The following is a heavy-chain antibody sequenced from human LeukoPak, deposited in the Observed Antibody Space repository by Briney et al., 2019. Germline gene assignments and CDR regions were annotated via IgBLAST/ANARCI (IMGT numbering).Heavy chain of an antibody. CDR2: IYYSGST. V-gene: IGHV4-59*01. J-gene: IGHJ3*02. CDR3: ARGGLVDTAMVTANGAFDI. D-gene: IGHD5-18*01. Sequence: SETLSLTCTVSGGSISSYYWSWIRQPPGKGLEWIGYIYYSGSTNYNPSLKSRVTISVDTSKNQFSLKLSSVTAADTVVYYCARGGLVDTAMVTANGAFDIWGQGTMVTVSS. CDR1: GGSISSYY.